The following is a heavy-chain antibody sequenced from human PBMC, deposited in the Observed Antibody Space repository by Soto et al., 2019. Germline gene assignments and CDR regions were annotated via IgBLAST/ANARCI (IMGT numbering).Heavy chain of an antibody. D-gene: IGHD6-6*01. CDR2: IYWDDDK. Sequence: QITLKESGPTLVTPTQPLTLTCIFSGFSLTTNGEGVGWIRQPPGKSLEWLALIYWDDDKNYNSLLKSRLTSTKDTSKNQVAVTMTKMDPRDTAAYYCARGRARTSARDEAYDVWGQGTVVTVSS. V-gene: IGHV2-5*02. J-gene: IGHJ3*01. CDR1: GFSLTTNGEG. CDR3: ARGRARTSARDEAYDV.